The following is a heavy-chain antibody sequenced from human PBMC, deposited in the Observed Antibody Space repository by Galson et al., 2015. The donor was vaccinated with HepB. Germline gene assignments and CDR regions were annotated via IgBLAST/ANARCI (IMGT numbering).Heavy chain of an antibody. CDR2: IKQDGSEK. CDR1: RLVISRSW. J-gene: IGHJ4*02. V-gene: IGHV3-7*01. Sequence: SLRLSCAASRLVISRSWMSWVRQAPGKGLEWVANIKQDGSEKYYVDSVKGRFTISRDNAKNSLYLRMNSLRAEDTAVYYCYAGHYFDSWGQGTLVTVSS. D-gene: IGHD1-14*01. CDR3: YAGHYFDS.